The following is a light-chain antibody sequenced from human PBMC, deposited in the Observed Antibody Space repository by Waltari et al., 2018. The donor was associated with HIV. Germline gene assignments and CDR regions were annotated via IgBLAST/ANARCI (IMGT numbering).Light chain of an antibody. CDR2: YRSDSDK. J-gene: IGLJ3*02. CDR3: RSWHSSAWV. CDR1: SGINVTTYR. Sequence: QAVLTPPSSLSPPPAASASPTCSLRSGINVTTYRICWYQQKPGSPPQYLLRYRSDSDKQRGSGVPGRFSGSKDASANAGILLISGLQSDDDDDDYCRSWHSSAWVFGGGTKLTVL. V-gene: IGLV5-45*02.